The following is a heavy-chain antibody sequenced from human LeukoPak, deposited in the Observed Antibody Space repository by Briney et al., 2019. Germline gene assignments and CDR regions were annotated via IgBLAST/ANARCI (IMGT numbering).Heavy chain of an antibody. CDR3: ARDGLQFSEWLPPLGY. CDR2: ISGNARST. J-gene: IGHJ4*02. V-gene: IGHV3-23*01. CDR1: GFTLSSYA. D-gene: IGHD3-3*01. Sequence: GGSLRLSCAASGFTLSSYAMSWVRQAPGKGLEWVSLISGNARSTYYADSVKGRFTISRDITKNTLYLQMNSLRAEDTAVYYCARDGLQFSEWLPPLGYWGQGTLVTVSS.